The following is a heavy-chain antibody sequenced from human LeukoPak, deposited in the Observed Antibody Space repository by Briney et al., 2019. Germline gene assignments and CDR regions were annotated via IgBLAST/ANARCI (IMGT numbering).Heavy chain of an antibody. D-gene: IGHD3-10*01. J-gene: IGHJ4*02. V-gene: IGHV3-30*02. CDR2: VWSDGTNE. Sequence: GRSLRLSCAASGFTFSSCGMHWVRQAPGTGLEWVAFVWSDGTNENYADSVKARFTISRDNSKNTLYLQMNSLRADDTAVYYCAKDLYGSGSHFDYWGQGTLVTVSS. CDR3: AKDLYGSGSHFDY. CDR1: GFTFSSCG.